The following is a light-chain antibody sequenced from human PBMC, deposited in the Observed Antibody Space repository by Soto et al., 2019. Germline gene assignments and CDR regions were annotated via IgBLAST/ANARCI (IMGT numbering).Light chain of an antibody. V-gene: IGKV3-15*01. J-gene: IGKJ5*01. CDR2: DVS. CDR3: QQYNNWPFS. CDR1: QGVTTN. Sequence: EIVMTQSPATLSVSPGERATLSCRAGQGVTTNFAWYQQKSGQSPRLLIYDVSIRATGVPARFSGTGSETDFTITISGLQSEDSEVYFCQQYNNWPFSFGQGTRLEIK.